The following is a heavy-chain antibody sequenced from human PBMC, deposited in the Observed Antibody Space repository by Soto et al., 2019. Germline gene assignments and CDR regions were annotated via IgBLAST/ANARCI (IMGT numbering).Heavy chain of an antibody. CDR1: GGTFSSYS. CDR3: ARDGGRHSGGIDY. D-gene: IGHD1-26*01. Sequence: QVQLVQSGAEVKKPGSSVKVSCQASGGTFSSYSINWVRQAPGQGLEWMGEIIPIFGTANYAQKSQGRVTITADESTSTAYMELSSLRSEDTAVYYCARDGGRHSGGIDYWGQGTLVTDSS. CDR2: IIPIFGTA. J-gene: IGHJ4*02. V-gene: IGHV1-69*01.